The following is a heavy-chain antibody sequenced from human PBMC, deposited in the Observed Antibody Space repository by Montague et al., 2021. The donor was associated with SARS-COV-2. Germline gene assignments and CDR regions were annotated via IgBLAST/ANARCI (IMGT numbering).Heavy chain of an antibody. V-gene: IGHV4-34*01. D-gene: IGHD3-10*01. CDR1: GGPFSTYS. CDR3: ERLGDGVVPSPILGVGPYYSYYYMDV. CDR2: IHHGGST. J-gene: IGHJ6*03. Sequence: SETLSLTCAVHGGPFSTYSWNWIRQPPGKGLEWIGEIHHGGSTNYNPSLKSRVTISADTSKNQFSLKLTSVAAADTAVYYCERLGDGVVPSPILGVGPYYSYYYMDVWGKGTTVTVSS.